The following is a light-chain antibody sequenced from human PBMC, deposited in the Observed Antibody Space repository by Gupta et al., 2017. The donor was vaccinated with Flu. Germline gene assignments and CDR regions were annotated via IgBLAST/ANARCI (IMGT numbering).Light chain of an antibody. J-gene: IGKJ2*01. V-gene: IGKV1-5*03. CDR2: EAS. CDR1: QSINNW. CDR3: QQCHSYPYT. Sequence: DIQMTQSPSTLSASLGDRVTITCRASQSINNWLAWYQQKPGTAPKLLIYEASNLHSGVPSRFSGSGSGTEFTLTISSLEPGDFATYYCQQCHSYPYTFGQGTKLEIK.